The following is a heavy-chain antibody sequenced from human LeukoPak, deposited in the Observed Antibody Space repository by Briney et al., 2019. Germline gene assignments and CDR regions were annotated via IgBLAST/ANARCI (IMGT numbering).Heavy chain of an antibody. J-gene: IGHJ4*02. CDR1: GFTFSSYA. D-gene: IGHD2-15*01. Sequence: PGGSLRLSCAASGFTFSSYAMSWVRQAPGKGLEWVSAMSGSNGRTYYADSVKGRFTISRDNSKNTLYVQMNSLRADDTAVYYCAKWGCSGSSCYPFAYWGQGTLVTVSS. CDR2: MSGSNGRT. CDR3: AKWGCSGSSCYPFAY. V-gene: IGHV3-23*01.